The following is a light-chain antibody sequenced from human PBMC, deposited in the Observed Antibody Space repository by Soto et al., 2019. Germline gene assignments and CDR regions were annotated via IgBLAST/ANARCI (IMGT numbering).Light chain of an antibody. CDR2: DAS. CDR1: QSVSSY. J-gene: IGKJ5*01. Sequence: EIVLTQSPATLSLSPGERATLSCRASQSVSSYLAWYQQKPGQAPRLLIYDASNRATGIPARFSGSGSGTDFTLTISSLEPEDFAVYYCQQYNSYSPVTFGQGTRLEIK. CDR3: QQYNSYSPVT. V-gene: IGKV3-11*01.